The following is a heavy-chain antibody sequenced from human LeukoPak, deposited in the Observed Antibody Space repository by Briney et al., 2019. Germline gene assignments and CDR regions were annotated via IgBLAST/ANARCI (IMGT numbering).Heavy chain of an antibody. CDR1: GFTFSSYA. CDR3: AKDSGYAQYFDY. CDR2: ISGSGGST. D-gene: IGHD5-12*01. J-gene: IGHJ4*02. Sequence: GGSLRLSRAASGFTFSSYAMSWVRQAPGKGLEWVSAISGSGGSTYYADSVKGRFTISRDNSKNTLYLQMNSLRAEDTAVYYCAKDSGYAQYFDYWGQGTLVTVSS. V-gene: IGHV3-23*01.